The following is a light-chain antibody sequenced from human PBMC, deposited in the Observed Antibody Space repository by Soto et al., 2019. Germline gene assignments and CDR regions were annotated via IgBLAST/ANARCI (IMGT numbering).Light chain of an antibody. Sequence: EFVLTQSPGTLSLSPGERATLSCRASQSVSNNYLAWYQQNPGQAPRLLIYGASNRATGIPDRFSGSGSGTEFTLTISSLQPDDFATYYCQHYNSYSEAFGQGTKVDIK. CDR2: GAS. V-gene: IGKV3-20*01. CDR1: QSVSNNY. J-gene: IGKJ1*01. CDR3: QHYNSYSEA.